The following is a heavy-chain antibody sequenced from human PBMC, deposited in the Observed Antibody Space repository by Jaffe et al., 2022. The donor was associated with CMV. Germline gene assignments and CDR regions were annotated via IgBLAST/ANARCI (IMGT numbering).Heavy chain of an antibody. Sequence: EVQLVESGGGLVQPGGSLRLSCAASGFTFSSYWMSWVRQAPGKGLEWVANIKQDGSEKYYVDSVKGRFTISRDNAKNSLYLQMNSLRAEDTAVYYCARDRRGPGGWDYYYYGMDVWGQGTTVTVSS. D-gene: IGHD6-19*01. CDR1: GFTFSSYW. J-gene: IGHJ6*02. V-gene: IGHV3-7*01. CDR3: ARDRRGPGGWDYYYYGMDV. CDR2: IKQDGSEK.